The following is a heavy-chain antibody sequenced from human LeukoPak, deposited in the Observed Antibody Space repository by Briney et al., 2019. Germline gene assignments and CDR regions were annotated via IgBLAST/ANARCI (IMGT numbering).Heavy chain of an antibody. CDR1: GYNFINHW. V-gene: IGHV5-51*01. D-gene: IGHD2-15*01. CDR2: IYPGDSET. CDR3: ARYCSGSSCFHYGMDV. J-gene: IGHJ6*02. Sequence: GESLKISCKGSGYNFINHWIGRVRQMPGKGLEWMGIIYPGDSETGYSPSFQGQVTISDDKSISTAYLQWSSLKASDTAMYYCARYCSGSSCFHYGMDVWGQGTTVTVSS.